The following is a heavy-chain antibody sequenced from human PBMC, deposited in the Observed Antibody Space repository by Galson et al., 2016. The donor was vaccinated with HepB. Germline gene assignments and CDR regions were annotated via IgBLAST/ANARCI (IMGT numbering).Heavy chain of an antibody. CDR2: INPIGGKS. D-gene: IGHD3-22*01. V-gene: IGHV1-46*01. CDR1: GYSFTSYY. CDR3: TRDGSDNSGYYFFDY. J-gene: IGHJ4*02. Sequence: SVKVSCKASGYSFTSYYIHWMRQAPGHGLEWMGIINPIGGKSTYAQKLQGRVTMTRDTSTSTVYMELSSLTSEDTAVYYCTRDGSDNSGYYFFDYWGQGTLVTVSS.